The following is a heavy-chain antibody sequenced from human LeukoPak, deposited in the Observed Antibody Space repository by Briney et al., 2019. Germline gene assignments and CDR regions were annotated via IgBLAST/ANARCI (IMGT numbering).Heavy chain of an antibody. D-gene: IGHD3-9*01. V-gene: IGHV1-8*02. CDR2: MNPKSGNT. CDR3: ARGDWAPEY. Sequence: ASVKVSCKASGYTFSTYDINWVRQAPGQGLEWMGWMNPKSGNTGYAQKFQGRVTMTRNTSISTAYMELSSLRSEDTAVYYCARGDWAPEYWGQGTLVTVSS. CDR1: GYTFSTYD. J-gene: IGHJ4*02.